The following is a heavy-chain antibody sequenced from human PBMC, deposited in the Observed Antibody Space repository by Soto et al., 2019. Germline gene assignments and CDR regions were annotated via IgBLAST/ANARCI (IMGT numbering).Heavy chain of an antibody. CDR2: IIPIFGTA. J-gene: IGHJ4*02. Sequence: SVKXSCKASAGTFSSYSISWVRQAPGQGLEWMGGIIPIFGTANYAQKFQGRVTITADESTSTAYMELSSLRSEDTAVYYCARESASNYFDYWGQGTLVTVSS. D-gene: IGHD4-4*01. CDR1: AGTFSSYS. CDR3: ARESASNYFDY. V-gene: IGHV1-69*13.